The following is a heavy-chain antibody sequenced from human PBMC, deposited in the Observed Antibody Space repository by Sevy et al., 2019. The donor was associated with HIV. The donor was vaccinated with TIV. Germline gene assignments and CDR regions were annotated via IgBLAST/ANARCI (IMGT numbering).Heavy chain of an antibody. Sequence: GESLKISCKGSGYSFANNWIGWVRQMPGKGLEWMGIVYPGDSDTTDSPSFQGQVTISVDKSISTAYLQWNSLRASDNAMYYCARLPVAAAGLYYFDYWGQGTLVTVSS. V-gene: IGHV5-51*01. CDR1: GYSFANNW. CDR2: VYPGDSDT. CDR3: ARLPVAAAGLYYFDY. D-gene: IGHD6-13*01. J-gene: IGHJ4*02.